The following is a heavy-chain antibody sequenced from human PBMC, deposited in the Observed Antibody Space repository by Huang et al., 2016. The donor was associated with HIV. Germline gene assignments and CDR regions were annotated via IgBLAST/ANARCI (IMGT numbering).Heavy chain of an antibody. CDR3: ASSSGDYDFCTTYRRVCFDP. CDR1: GYNFTRYN. CDR2: MNPYGWYT. Sequence: QVQLVQSGDEVKKPGASVKVSCKAAGYNFTRYNINWVRQATGQGLVWVGWMNPYGWYTCYAQKFQCRVTITMNTSISTSYMDLISLGSDVTAVYYCASSSGDYDFCTTYRRVCFDPWGQGTLVTVSS. D-gene: IGHD3-3*01. J-gene: IGHJ5*02. V-gene: IGHV1-8*03.